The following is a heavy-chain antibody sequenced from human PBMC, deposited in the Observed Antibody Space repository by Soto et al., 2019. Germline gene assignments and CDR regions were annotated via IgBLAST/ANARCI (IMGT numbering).Heavy chain of an antibody. J-gene: IGHJ4*02. CDR2: IDTSDSYT. Sequence: EVQLVQSGAEVKKPGESLRISCTGSGYSFTSYWISWVRQMPGKGLEWMGRIDTSDSYTNYSPSFQGRATISADKTISTAYLNWSSPKASDTAMFYCARLQAAAGVNDLTFDYWGKGPLVTVSS. D-gene: IGHD6-13*01. V-gene: IGHV5-10-1*01. CDR1: GYSFTSYW. CDR3: ARLQAAAGVNDLTFDY.